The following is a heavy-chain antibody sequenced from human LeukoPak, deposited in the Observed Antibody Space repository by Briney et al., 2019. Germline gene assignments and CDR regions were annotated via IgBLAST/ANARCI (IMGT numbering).Heavy chain of an antibody. CDR2: ISGSGGST. J-gene: IGHJ4*02. CDR1: GFTFSTYW. D-gene: IGHD6-19*01. Sequence: GGSLRLSCAASGFTFSTYWIYWVRQAPGKGLEWVSAISGSGGSTYYADSVKGRFTISRDNSKNTLYLQMNSLRAEDTAVYYCASRHSSGWYYFDYWGQATLVTVSS. V-gene: IGHV3-23*01. CDR3: ASRHSSGWYYFDY.